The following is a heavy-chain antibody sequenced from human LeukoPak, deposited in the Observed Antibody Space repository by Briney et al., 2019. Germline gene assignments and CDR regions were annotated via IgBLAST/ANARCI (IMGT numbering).Heavy chain of an antibody. Sequence: GGSLRLSCAASGFTFSSYGMHWVRQAPGKGLEWVAVISYDGSNKYYADSVKGRFTISRDNSKSTLYLQLNSLRAEDTAVYYCARDSTYYYDSGSSGPHYFSYWGQGTLVTVPS. V-gene: IGHV3-30*03. J-gene: IGHJ4*02. D-gene: IGHD3-10*01. CDR2: ISYDGSNK. CDR3: ARDSTYYYDSGSSGPHYFSY. CDR1: GFTFSSYG.